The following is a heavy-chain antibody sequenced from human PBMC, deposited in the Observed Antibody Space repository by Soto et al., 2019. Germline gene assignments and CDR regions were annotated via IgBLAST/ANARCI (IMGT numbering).Heavy chain of an antibody. Sequence: GASVKVSCKASGYPFDTYGINWVRQAPGQRPEWMGWISAYNGQTDYAQKFQGRITMTRDTSTSTVYMELSSLRSEDTAVYYCAREGAVAGTSFDLWGQGTLVTVSS. D-gene: IGHD6-19*01. V-gene: IGHV1-18*01. CDR2: ISAYNGQT. CDR3: AREGAVAGTSFDL. J-gene: IGHJ5*02. CDR1: GYPFDTYG.